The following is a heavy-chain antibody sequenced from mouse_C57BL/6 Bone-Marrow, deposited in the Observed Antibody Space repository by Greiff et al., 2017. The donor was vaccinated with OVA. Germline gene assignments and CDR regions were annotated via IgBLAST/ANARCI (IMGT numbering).Heavy chain of an antibody. Sequence: VQLQQPGAELVKPGASVKLSCKASGYTFTSYWMHWVKQRPGQGLEWIGMIHPNSGSTNYNEKFKSKATLTVDKSSSTAYMQLSSLTSEDSAVYYWARLGGSRAMDYWGQGTSVTVSS. CDR3: ARLGGSRAMDY. V-gene: IGHV1-64*01. D-gene: IGHD1-1*01. J-gene: IGHJ4*01. CDR1: GYTFTSYW. CDR2: IHPNSGST.